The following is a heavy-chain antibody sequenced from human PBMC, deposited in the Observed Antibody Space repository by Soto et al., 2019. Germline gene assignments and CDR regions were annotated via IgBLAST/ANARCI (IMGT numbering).Heavy chain of an antibody. CDR1: GGSISSSNYY. Sequence: PSETLSLTCTVSGGSISSSNYYWGWIRQPPGKGLEWIGNTYYSGSSYYSPSLKSRVTISVDTSKNQFSLRLSSVTAADRAVYYCARLTNTVAPRVDIWGQGTMVTVSS. V-gene: IGHV4-39*01. D-gene: IGHD4-17*01. CDR2: TYYSGSS. J-gene: IGHJ3*02. CDR3: ARLTNTVAPRVDI.